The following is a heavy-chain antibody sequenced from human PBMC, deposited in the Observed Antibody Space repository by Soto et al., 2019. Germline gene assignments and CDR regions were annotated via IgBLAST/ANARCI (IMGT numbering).Heavy chain of an antibody. CDR2: TYYRSKWYN. Sequence: SQTLTLTCTISCDNVANISAAWDSIKQTPSRGLEWLGRTYYRSKWYNDYAVSVKSRITINPDTSKNQFSLQLNSVTPEDTAVYYCARDKGRAAAGIYDYWGQGTLVTVSS. V-gene: IGHV6-1*01. CDR3: ARDKGRAAAGIYDY. D-gene: IGHD6-13*01. CDR1: CDNVANISAA. J-gene: IGHJ4*02.